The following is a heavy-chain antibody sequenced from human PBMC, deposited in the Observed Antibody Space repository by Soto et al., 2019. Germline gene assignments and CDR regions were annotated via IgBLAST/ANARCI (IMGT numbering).Heavy chain of an antibody. CDR2: ISGSGGST. V-gene: IGHV3-23*01. Sequence: PGGSLRLSCAASGFTFSSYAMSWVRQAPGKGLEWVSVISGSGGSTYYADSVKGRFTISRDNSKNTLYLQMNSLRAEDTAVYYCAKDQLAGAGLNWFDPWGQGTLVTVSS. D-gene: IGHD6-19*01. J-gene: IGHJ5*02. CDR3: AKDQLAGAGLNWFDP. CDR1: GFTFSSYA.